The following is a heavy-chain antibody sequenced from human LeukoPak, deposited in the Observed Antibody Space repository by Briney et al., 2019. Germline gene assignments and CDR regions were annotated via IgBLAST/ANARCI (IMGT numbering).Heavy chain of an antibody. D-gene: IGHD6-13*01. CDR2: ISYDGNNK. CDR3: ARDGSGRIAAAGSNAAFDI. Sequence: GGSLRLSCAAPGFTLRSYAMHWVRQAPGKGLEWVAVISYDGNNKYSADSVKGRFTISRDNSKNTMYLQMNSLRVEDTAVYYCARDGSGRIAAAGSNAAFDIWGQGTMVTVSS. CDR1: GFTLRSYA. V-gene: IGHV3-30-3*01. J-gene: IGHJ3*02.